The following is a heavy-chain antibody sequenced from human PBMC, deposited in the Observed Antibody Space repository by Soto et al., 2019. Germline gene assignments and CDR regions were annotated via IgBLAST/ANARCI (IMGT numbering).Heavy chain of an antibody. CDR1: GFTFSSYA. CDR2: ISGSGGST. V-gene: IGHV3-23*01. D-gene: IGHD6-19*01. Sequence: PGGSLRLSCAASGFTFSSYAMSWVRQAPGKGLKWVSAISGSGGSTYYADSVKGRFAISRDNSKNTLYLQMNSLRAEDTAVYYCAKDGGIAVAGTVGDYYYYYYYMDVWGKGTTVTVSS. J-gene: IGHJ6*03. CDR3: AKDGGIAVAGTVGDYYYYYYYMDV.